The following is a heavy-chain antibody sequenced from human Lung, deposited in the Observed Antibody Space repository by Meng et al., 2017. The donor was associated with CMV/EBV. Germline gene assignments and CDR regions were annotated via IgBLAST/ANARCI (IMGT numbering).Heavy chain of an antibody. CDR3: ARGLFFITMVRGAIGY. CDR1: GYTFTGYY. Sequence: SVMVSXKASGYTFTGYYMHWVRQAPGQGLEWMGLINPNSGGTNYAQKFQGRVTMTRDTSISTAYMELSRLRSDDTAVYYCARGLFFITMVRGAIGYWGQGTLVTVSS. CDR2: INPNSGGT. V-gene: IGHV1-2*02. D-gene: IGHD3-10*01. J-gene: IGHJ4*02.